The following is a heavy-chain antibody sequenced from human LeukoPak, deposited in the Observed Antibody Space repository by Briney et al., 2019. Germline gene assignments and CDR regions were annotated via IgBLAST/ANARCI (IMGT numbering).Heavy chain of an antibody. CDR2: ISSSGSLI. D-gene: IGHD2-8*01. CDR3: ATVTVYGV. CDR1: GFTFSNYE. V-gene: IGHV3-48*03. J-gene: IGHJ4*02. Sequence: PGGSLRLSFAASGFTFSNYELNWVRKAPGKGLEWISYISSSGSLIYYSDSVKGRFTISRDNAKNSLYLHMNSLRAEDTAVYYCATVTVYGVWGQGTLVTVSS.